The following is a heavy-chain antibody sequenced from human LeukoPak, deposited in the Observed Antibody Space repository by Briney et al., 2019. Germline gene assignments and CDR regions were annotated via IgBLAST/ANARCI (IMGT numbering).Heavy chain of an antibody. CDR3: ARDLTRSGWKPAYFDY. J-gene: IGHJ4*02. D-gene: IGHD6-19*01. CDR1: GFTVSSNY. CDR2: IYSGGST. Sequence: GGSLRLSCAAPGFTVSSNYMSWVRQAPGKGLEWVSVIYSGGSTYYADSVKGRFTISRDNSKNTLYLQMNSLRAEDTAVYYCARDLTRSGWKPAYFDYWGQGTLVIVSS. V-gene: IGHV3-66*02.